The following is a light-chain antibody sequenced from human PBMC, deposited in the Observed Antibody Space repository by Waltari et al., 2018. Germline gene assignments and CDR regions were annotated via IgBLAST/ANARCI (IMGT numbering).Light chain of an antibody. CDR2: TDN. Sequence: QSVLTQPSSASGTPGQRVTISCSGSRSNIGSTYVYWYQQLPGTAPKLPIHTDNQRPSGVPDRFSASKSGASASLAISGLRSDDEADYYCAAWDDSLTGRVFGGGTKLTVL. J-gene: IGLJ3*02. V-gene: IGLV1-47*01. CDR3: AAWDDSLTGRV. CDR1: RSNIGSTY.